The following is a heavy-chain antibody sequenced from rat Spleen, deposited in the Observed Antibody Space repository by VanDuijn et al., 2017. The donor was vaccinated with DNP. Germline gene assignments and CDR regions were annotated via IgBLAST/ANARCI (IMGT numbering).Heavy chain of an antibody. CDR3: TRDRQLSYY. J-gene: IGHJ2*01. V-gene: IGHV3-1*01. D-gene: IGHD1-2*01. Sequence: EVLLQESGPGLVKPSQSLSLTCSVTFYSITSSNKWNWIRKFPGNKMEWIGHISYSGSTSYNPSLKSRISITIDTSNNQFFLHLNSVTTEDTATYYCTRDRQLSYYWGQGVMVTVSS. CDR2: ISYSGST. CDR1: FYSITSSNK.